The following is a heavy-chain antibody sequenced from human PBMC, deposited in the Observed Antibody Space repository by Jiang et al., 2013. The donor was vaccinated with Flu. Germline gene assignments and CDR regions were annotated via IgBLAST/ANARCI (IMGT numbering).Heavy chain of an antibody. CDR1: GFSLSTSGMC. Sequence: KPTQTLTLTCTFSGFSLSTSGMCVSWIRQPPGKALEWLGRIDWDDNKYYSTSLKTRLTISKDTSKNQVVLTMTNMDPVDTATYYCARMVTCYYGMDVWGQGTTVTVSS. CDR2: IDWDDNK. CDR3: ARMVTCYYGMDV. V-gene: IGHV2-70*11. D-gene: IGHD2-21*02. J-gene: IGHJ6*02.